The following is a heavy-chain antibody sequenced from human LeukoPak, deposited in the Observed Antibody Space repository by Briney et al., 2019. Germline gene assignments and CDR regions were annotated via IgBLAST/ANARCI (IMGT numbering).Heavy chain of an antibody. D-gene: IGHD1-26*01. V-gene: IGHV3-30-3*01. J-gene: IGHJ4*02. CDR2: ISYDGSNK. CDR3: ARDGGAYFDY. Sequence: PGGSLRLSCAASGFTFSSYALHWVRQAPGKGLEWVAIISYDGSNKYYADSVKGRFTISRDNSKTTLYVQMNSLRPEDTAVYCCARDGGAYFDYWGQGTLVTVSS. CDR1: GFTFSSYA.